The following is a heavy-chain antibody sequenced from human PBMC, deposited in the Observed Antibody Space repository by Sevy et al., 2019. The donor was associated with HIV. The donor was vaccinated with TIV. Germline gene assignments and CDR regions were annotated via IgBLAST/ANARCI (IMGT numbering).Heavy chain of an antibody. CDR2: INPNSGGT. Sequence: ASVKVSCKASGYTFTGYYMHWVRQAPGQGLEWMGRINPNSGGTNYAQKFQGRVTMTRDTSISTAYMGLSRLRSDDTAVYYCAREGVETYYYDSSGYYGWYFQHWGQGTLVTVSS. CDR1: GYTFTGYY. CDR3: AREGVETYYYDSSGYYGWYFQH. D-gene: IGHD3-22*01. J-gene: IGHJ1*01. V-gene: IGHV1-2*06.